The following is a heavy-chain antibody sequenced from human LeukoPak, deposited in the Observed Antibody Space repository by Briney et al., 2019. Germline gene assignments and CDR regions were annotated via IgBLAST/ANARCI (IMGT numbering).Heavy chain of an antibody. CDR2: INHSGST. J-gene: IGHJ4*02. CDR3: ARGLYGQFDY. D-gene: IGHD2-8*01. Sequence: SETLSLTCAVHGGSFSGYYWSWIRQPPGKGLEWIGEINHSGSTNYNPSLKSRVTISVDTSKNQLSLKLSSVTAADTAVYYCARGLYGQFDYWGQGTLVTVSS. V-gene: IGHV4-34*01. CDR1: GGSFSGYY.